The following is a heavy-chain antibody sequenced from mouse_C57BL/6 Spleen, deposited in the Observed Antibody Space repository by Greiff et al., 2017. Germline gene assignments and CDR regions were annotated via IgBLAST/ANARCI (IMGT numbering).Heavy chain of an antibody. CDR3: VRPTYDYDRDWFAY. Sequence: EVKLVESGGGLVQPKGSLKLSCAASGFSFNTYAMNWVRQAPGKGLEWVARIRSKSNNYATYYADSVKDRFTISRDDSESMLYLQMNNLKTEDTAMYYCVRPTYDYDRDWFAYWGQGTLVTVSA. CDR2: IRSKSNNYAT. J-gene: IGHJ3*01. V-gene: IGHV10-1*01. D-gene: IGHD2-4*01. CDR1: GFSFNTYA.